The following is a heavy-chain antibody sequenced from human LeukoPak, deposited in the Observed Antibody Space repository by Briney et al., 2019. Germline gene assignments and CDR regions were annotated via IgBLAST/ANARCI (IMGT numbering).Heavy chain of an antibody. V-gene: IGHV4-61*02. CDR1: GGSISSGSYY. J-gene: IGHJ4*02. CDR2: IDTSGTT. Sequence: PSETLSLTCTVSGGSISSGSYYWSWMRQPAGKGLEWIGRIDTSGTTNYNPSLKSRVTISVDTSKNQFSLKLSSVTAADTAVYYCASYYYGSGSGYWGQGTLVTVSS. D-gene: IGHD3-10*01. CDR3: ASYYYGSGSGY.